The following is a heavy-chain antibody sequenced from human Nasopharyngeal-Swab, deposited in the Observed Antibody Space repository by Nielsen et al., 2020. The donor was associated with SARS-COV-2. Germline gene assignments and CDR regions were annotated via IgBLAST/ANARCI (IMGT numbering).Heavy chain of an antibody. CDR2: INHSGST. Sequence: SETLSLTCAVYGGSFSGYYWSWIRQPPGKGLEWIGDINHSGSTNYNPSLKSRVTISVDTSKNQFSLKLSSVTAADTAVYYCARGLRFLEWLFDYWGQGTLVTVSS. CDR3: ARGLRFLEWLFDY. V-gene: IGHV4-34*01. J-gene: IGHJ4*02. CDR1: GGSFSGYY. D-gene: IGHD3-3*01.